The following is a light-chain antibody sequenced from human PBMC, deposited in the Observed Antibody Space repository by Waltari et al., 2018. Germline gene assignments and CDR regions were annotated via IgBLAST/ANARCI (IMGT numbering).Light chain of an antibody. Sequence: SALPQPASVSGSPGQSITIYCTGTSSDVGRYEYVPWYQQHPGKAPKLIIYDVSKRPSGVSNRFSGSTSGYTASLTISGLQSEDEADYYCCSYTTTDTYVFGSGTKVTVL. CDR1: SSDVGRYEY. CDR3: CSYTTTDTYV. J-gene: IGLJ1*01. CDR2: DVS. V-gene: IGLV2-14*03.